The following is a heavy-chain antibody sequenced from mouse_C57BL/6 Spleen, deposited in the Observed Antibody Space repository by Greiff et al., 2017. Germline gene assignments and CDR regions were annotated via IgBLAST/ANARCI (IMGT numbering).Heavy chain of an antibody. Sequence: DVHLVESGGDLVKPGGSLKLSCAASGFTFSSYGMSWVRPTPDKRLEWVATISSGGSYTYYPDSVQGRFTISRDNAKNTLYLQMSSLKSEDTAMYYCARDDGYYFDYWGKGTTLTVSS. CDR2: ISSGGSYT. D-gene: IGHD2-3*01. J-gene: IGHJ2*01. CDR3: ARDDGYYFDY. CDR1: GFTFSSYG. V-gene: IGHV5-6*01.